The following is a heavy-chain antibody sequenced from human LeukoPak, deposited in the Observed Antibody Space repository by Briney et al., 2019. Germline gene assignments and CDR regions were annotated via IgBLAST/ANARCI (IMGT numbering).Heavy chain of an antibody. CDR3: AKEFYFATAF. V-gene: IGHV3-23*01. D-gene: IGHD2-15*01. CDR2: VSGGGGTT. Sequence: GGSLRLSCAASGFTFSTYAMSWVRQAPGKGLEWVSAVSGGGGTTHYADSVKGRFTISRDNSENTLSLRMTSLRDEDTAVYYCAKEFYFATAFWGQGNTVTVSS. CDR1: GFTFSTYA. J-gene: IGHJ6*02.